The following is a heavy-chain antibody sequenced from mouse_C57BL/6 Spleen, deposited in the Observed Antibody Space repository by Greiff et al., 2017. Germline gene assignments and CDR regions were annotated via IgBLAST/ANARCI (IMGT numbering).Heavy chain of an antibody. CDR2: INPNNGGT. J-gene: IGHJ4*01. Sequence: EVQLQQSGPELVKPGASVKISCKASGYTFTDYYMNWVKQSHGKSLEWIGDINPNNGGTSYNQKFKGKATLTVDKSSSTAYMELRSLTSEDSAVYYCARPGYYVGYAMDYWGQGTSVTVSS. CDR3: ARPGYYVGYAMDY. D-gene: IGHD2-3*01. CDR1: GYTFTDYY. V-gene: IGHV1-26*01.